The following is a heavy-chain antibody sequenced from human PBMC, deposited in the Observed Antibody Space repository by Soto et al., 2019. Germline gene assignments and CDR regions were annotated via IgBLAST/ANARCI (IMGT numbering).Heavy chain of an antibody. D-gene: IGHD6-13*01. CDR3: LSGSGYSSPFEY. CDR2: INHSGST. CDR1: GGSFSGYY. Sequence: QVQLEQWGAGLLKPSETLSLTCAVYGGSFSGYYWTWVRQPPGKGLEWIGEINHSGSTNYIPSLKSRVPISVDASKNQFSQELSSVSDGDAVVYYCLSGSGYSSPFEYLGQGTLVPGSS. J-gene: IGHJ4*02. V-gene: IGHV4-34*01.